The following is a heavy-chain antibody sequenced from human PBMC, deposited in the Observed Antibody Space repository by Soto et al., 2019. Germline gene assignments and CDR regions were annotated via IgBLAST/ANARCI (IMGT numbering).Heavy chain of an antibody. CDR3: ARDLWVEPELYYYGMDV. J-gene: IGHJ6*02. CDR2: IFYSGTT. D-gene: IGHD1-1*01. Sequence: SETLSLTCTVSGDSISSADYYWSWIRQTPGQGLEWIGHIFYSGTTYYNPSLKSRLTISVDTSKNHFSLRLTSVTAADTDVYYCARDLWVEPELYYYGMDVWGQGTTVAVSS. CDR1: GDSISSADYY. V-gene: IGHV4-30-4*01.